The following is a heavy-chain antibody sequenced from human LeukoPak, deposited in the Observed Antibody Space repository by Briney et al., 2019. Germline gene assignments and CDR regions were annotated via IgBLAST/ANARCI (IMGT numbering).Heavy chain of an antibody. CDR3: ARALDSNYYDSSGYYRLTFDY. V-gene: IGHV4-34*01. Sequence: SETLSLTCAVYGGSFSGYYWSWIRQPPGKGLEWIGEINHSGSTNYNPSLKSRVTISVDTSKNQFSLKLSSVTAADTAVYYCARALDSNYYDSSGYYRLTFDYWGQGTLVTVSS. D-gene: IGHD3-22*01. CDR1: GGSFSGYY. J-gene: IGHJ4*02. CDR2: INHSGST.